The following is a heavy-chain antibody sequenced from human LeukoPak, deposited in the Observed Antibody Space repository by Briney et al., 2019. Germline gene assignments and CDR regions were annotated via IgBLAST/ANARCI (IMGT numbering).Heavy chain of an antibody. Sequence: GASVKVSCKASGYTFTSYDINWVRQATGQGLEWMGWMNPNSGNTGYAQKFQGRVTMTRNTSISTAYMELSSLSSEDTAVYYCARPLDTGYYYGMDVWGQGTTVTVS. CDR2: MNPNSGNT. CDR1: GYTFTSYD. V-gene: IGHV1-8*01. J-gene: IGHJ6*02. D-gene: IGHD5-18*01. CDR3: ARPLDTGYYYGMDV.